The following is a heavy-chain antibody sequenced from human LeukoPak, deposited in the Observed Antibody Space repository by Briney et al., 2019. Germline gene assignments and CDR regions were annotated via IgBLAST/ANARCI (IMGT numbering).Heavy chain of an antibody. CDR1: GLTFNNYT. CDR2: ISKSGDHT. CDR3: ATSWGPDTSAFRWGRDGMDV. Sequence: GGSLRLSCAVSGLTFNNYTMSWVRQAPGKGLEWVSAISKSGDHTYYAASAKGRFTIYRDNSKNTQYLQMNSLRAEDTAVYYCATSWGPDTSAFRWGRDGMDVWGQGTTVIVS. J-gene: IGHJ6*02. V-gene: IGHV3-23*01. D-gene: IGHD3-16*01.